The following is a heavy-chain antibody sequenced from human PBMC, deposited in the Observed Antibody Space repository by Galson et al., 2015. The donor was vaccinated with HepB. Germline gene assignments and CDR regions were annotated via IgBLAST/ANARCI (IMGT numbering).Heavy chain of an antibody. CDR3: AKVRVWRRTYYYGMDV. V-gene: IGHV3-30*18. CDR2: ISYDGSNK. Sequence: SLRLSCAASGFTFSSYGMHWVRQAPGKGLEWVAVISYDGSNKYYADSVEGRFTISRDNSKNTLYLQMNSLRAEDTAVYYCAKVRVWRRTYYYGMDVWGQGTTVTVSS. CDR1: GFTFSSYG. J-gene: IGHJ6*02. D-gene: IGHD1-1*01.